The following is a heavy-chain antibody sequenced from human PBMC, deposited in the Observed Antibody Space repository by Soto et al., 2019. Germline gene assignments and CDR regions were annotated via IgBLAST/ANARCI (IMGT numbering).Heavy chain of an antibody. CDR3: AKSPEYSSLFYYYYYGMDV. Sequence: LRLSCAASGFTFSSYAMSWVRQAPGKGLEWVSAISGSGGSTYYADSVKGRFTISRDNSKNTLYLQMNSLRAEDTAVYYCAKSPEYSSLFYYYYYGMDVWGQGXTVTVYS. D-gene: IGHD6-6*01. CDR1: GFTFSSYA. CDR2: ISGSGGST. J-gene: IGHJ6*02. V-gene: IGHV3-23*01.